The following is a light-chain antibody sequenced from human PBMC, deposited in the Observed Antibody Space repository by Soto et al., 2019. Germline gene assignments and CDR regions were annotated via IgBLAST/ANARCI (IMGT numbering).Light chain of an antibody. CDR3: QQYKSWPIT. V-gene: IGKV3-15*01. Sequence: EIVMTQSPATLSVSPGEIATLSFSASQSVSGELAWYQQQPGQAPRLLIYGASSRATGIPARFSGTVSGTEYTLTISGLQSEDLAIYFCQQYKSWPITFGQGTRLEIK. J-gene: IGKJ5*01. CDR1: QSVSGE. CDR2: GAS.